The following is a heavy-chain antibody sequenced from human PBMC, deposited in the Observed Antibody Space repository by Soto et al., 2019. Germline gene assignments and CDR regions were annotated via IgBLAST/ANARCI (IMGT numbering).Heavy chain of an antibody. Sequence: SETLSLTCAVYGGSFSGYYWSWIRQPPGKGLEWIGEINHSGSTNYNPSLKSRVTISVDTSKNQFSLKLSSVTAADTAVYYCARGHYGNRFDPWGQGTLVTVSS. V-gene: IGHV4-34*01. J-gene: IGHJ5*02. D-gene: IGHD4-17*01. CDR1: GGSFSGYY. CDR3: ARGHYGNRFDP. CDR2: INHSGST.